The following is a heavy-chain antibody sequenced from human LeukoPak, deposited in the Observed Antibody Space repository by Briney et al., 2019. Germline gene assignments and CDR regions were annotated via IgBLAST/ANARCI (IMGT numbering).Heavy chain of an antibody. V-gene: IGHV3-72*01. Sequence: GGSLRLSCAASGFTFSDHNMDWVRQAPGKGLEWVGRIKNKTKSYTTRYAAYVQGRFTISRDDLKNSLYLQMNSLKTEDTAVYYCADLGTPYWGQGTLVTVSS. CDR1: GFTFSDHN. J-gene: IGHJ4*02. CDR2: IKNKTKSYTT. CDR3: ADLGTPY.